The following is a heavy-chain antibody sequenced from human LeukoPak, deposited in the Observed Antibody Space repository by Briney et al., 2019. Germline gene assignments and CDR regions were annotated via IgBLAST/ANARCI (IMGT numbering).Heavy chain of an antibody. Sequence: ASVKVSCKVSGYTLTELSMHWVRQAPGKGLEWMGGFDPEDGETIYAQKFQGRVTMTEDTSTGTAYMELSSLRSEDTAVYYCATDRGLIAAAGYDAFDVWGQGTMVTVSS. J-gene: IGHJ3*01. V-gene: IGHV1-24*01. D-gene: IGHD6-13*01. CDR3: ATDRGLIAAAGYDAFDV. CDR2: FDPEDGET. CDR1: GYTLTELS.